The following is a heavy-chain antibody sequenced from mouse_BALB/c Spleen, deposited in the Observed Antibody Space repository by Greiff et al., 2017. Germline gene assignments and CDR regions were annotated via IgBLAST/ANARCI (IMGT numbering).Heavy chain of an antibody. Sequence: EVQRVESGGGLVQPGGSRKLSCAASGFTFSSFGMHWVRQAPEKGLEWVAYISSGSSTIYYADTVKGRFTISRDNPKNTLFLQMTSLRSEDTAMYYCAREGVLDYWGQGTSVTVSS. V-gene: IGHV5-17*02. CDR3: AREGVLDY. J-gene: IGHJ4*01. CDR2: ISSGSSTI. CDR1: GFTFSSFG.